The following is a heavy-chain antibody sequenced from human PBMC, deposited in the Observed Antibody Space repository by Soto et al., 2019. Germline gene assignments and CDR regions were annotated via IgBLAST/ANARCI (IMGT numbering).Heavy chain of an antibody. Sequence: SETLSLTCTVSGGSISSGGYYWSWIRQHPGKGLEWIGYIYYSGRTYYNPSLKSRVTISVDTSKNQFSLKLSSVTAADTAVYYCARVGPPYGSGLPHLDVWGKGTTVTVSS. D-gene: IGHD3-10*01. V-gene: IGHV4-31*03. CDR2: IYYSGRT. CDR3: ARVGPPYGSGLPHLDV. CDR1: GGSISSGGYY. J-gene: IGHJ6*04.